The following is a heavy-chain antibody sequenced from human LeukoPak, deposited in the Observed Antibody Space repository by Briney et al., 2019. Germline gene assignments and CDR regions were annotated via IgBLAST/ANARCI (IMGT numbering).Heavy chain of an antibody. CDR2: VNHSGST. J-gene: IGHJ4*02. CDR3: ARGGRVGVGYYGSGSYYYNY. D-gene: IGHD3-10*01. Sequence: SETLSLTCAVYGGSFSGYYWSWIRQPPGKGLEWIGEVNHSGSTNYNPSLKSRVTISVDTSKNQFSLKLSSVTAADTAVYYCARGGRVGVGYYGSGSYYYNYWGQGTLVTVSS. CDR1: GGSFSGYY. V-gene: IGHV4-34*01.